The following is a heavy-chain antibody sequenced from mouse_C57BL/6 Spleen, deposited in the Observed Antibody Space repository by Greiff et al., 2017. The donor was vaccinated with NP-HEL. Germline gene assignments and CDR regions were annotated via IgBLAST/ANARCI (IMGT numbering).Heavy chain of an antibody. D-gene: IGHD2-1*01. CDR3: ACNPLYYYAMDY. J-gene: IGHJ4*01. Sequence: QVQLQQSGAELVKPGASVKISCKASGYAFSSYWMNWVKQRPGKALEWIGQIYPGDGDTNYNGKFKGKATLTADKSSSTAYMQLSSLTSEDSAVYFCACNPLYYYAMDYWGQGTSVTVSS. V-gene: IGHV1-80*01. CDR1: GYAFSSYW. CDR2: IYPGDGDT.